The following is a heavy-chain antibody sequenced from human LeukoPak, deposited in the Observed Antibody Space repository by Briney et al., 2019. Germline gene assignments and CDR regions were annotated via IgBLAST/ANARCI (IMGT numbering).Heavy chain of an antibody. V-gene: IGHV4-59*08. D-gene: IGHD6-19*01. CDR2: MYYTGST. CDR3: ASRPIPVDIFDS. J-gene: IGHJ4*02. CDR1: GDSISSYY. Sequence: ESSETLSLTCTVSGDSISSYYWSWIRQPPGKGLEWIGYMYYTGSTTYNPSLKSRVIMSVDTSKNQLSLKLSSVTAADTAVYYCASRPIPVDIFDSWGQGTLVTVSS.